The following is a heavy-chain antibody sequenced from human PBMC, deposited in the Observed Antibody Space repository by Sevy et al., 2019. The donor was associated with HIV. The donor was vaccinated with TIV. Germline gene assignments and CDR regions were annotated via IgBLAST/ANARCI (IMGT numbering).Heavy chain of an antibody. CDR1: GFTFSSYW. CDR3: ARDRAAAGTPDYYYYGMDV. D-gene: IGHD6-13*01. V-gene: IGHV3-7*01. Sequence: GGSLRLSCAASGFTFSSYWMSWVRQAPGKGLEWVANIKQDGSEKYYVDSVKGRFTISRDNAKNSLYLQMNSLRAEDTAVYYCARDRAAAGTPDYYYYGMDVWGQGTTVTVSS. CDR2: IKQDGSEK. J-gene: IGHJ6*02.